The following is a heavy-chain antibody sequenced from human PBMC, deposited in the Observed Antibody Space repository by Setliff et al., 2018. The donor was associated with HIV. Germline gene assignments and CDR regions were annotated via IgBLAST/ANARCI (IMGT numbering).Heavy chain of an antibody. J-gene: IGHJ3*02. Sequence: GGSLSLSCAASGFTFNTYWMHWVRQAPGKGLVWVSHSNSDGSSTTYADSVKGRFTISRDNAKNTLYLQMNSLRAEDTAVYFCARELPGPPGALDIWGHGTMVTVSS. CDR3: ARELPGPPGALDI. V-gene: IGHV3-74*01. CDR1: GFTFNTYW. D-gene: IGHD7-27*01. CDR2: SNSDGSST.